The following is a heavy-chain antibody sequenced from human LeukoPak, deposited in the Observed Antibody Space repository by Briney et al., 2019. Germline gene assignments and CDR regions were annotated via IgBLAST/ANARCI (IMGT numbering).Heavy chain of an antibody. V-gene: IGHV4-39*01. D-gene: IGHD3-22*01. J-gene: IGHJ4*02. Sequence: SETLSLTCSVSGGSMITSSYYWSWIRQPPGKGLEWIGSIYYTGSTHYNVSLKSRVIISVDASRNQFSLTLTSVTAADTAVYYCASGGYYDSSGYPFCWGQGALVTVSS. CDR2: IYYTGST. CDR1: GGSMITSSYY. CDR3: ASGGYYDSSGYPFC.